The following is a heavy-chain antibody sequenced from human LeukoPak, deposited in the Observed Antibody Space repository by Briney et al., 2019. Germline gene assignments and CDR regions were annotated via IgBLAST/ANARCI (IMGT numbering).Heavy chain of an antibody. Sequence: PGGSLRLSCAASGFTFSTYTMSWVRQAPGKGLEWVAVISYDGSNKYYADSVKGRFTISRDNSKNTLYLQMNSLRAEDTAVYYCAKSRGDYWGQGTLVTVSS. J-gene: IGHJ4*02. V-gene: IGHV3-30*18. CDR2: ISYDGSNK. CDR3: AKSRGDY. CDR1: GFTFSTYT.